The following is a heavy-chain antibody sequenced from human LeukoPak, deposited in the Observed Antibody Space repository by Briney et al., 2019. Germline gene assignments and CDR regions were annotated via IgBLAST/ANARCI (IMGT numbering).Heavy chain of an antibody. J-gene: IGHJ4*02. D-gene: IGHD6-13*01. CDR2: IYYSGST. Sequence: SQTLSLTCTVSGGSISSGGYYWSWIRQRPGKGLEWIGYIYYSGSTYYNPSLKSRVTISVDTSKNQFSLKLSSVTAADTAVYYCARRLSSSWYSYFDYWGQGTLVTVSS. CDR3: ARRLSSSWYSYFDY. V-gene: IGHV4-31*03. CDR1: GGSISSGGYY.